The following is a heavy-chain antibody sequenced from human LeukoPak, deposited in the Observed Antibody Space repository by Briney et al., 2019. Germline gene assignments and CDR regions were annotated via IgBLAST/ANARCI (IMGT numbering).Heavy chain of an antibody. D-gene: IGHD3-22*01. J-gene: IGHJ3*02. V-gene: IGHV1-2*02. CDR3: ARADPFFDSSGYLYAFNI. Sequence: RASVKVSCKASGYTFTGYYMHWLRQAPGQGLEWMGWINPNSGGTNYAQKFQGRVTMTRDTSISTAYMELSRLRSDDTAVYYCARADPFFDSSGYLYAFNIWGQGTMVTVSS. CDR2: INPNSGGT. CDR1: GYTFTGYY.